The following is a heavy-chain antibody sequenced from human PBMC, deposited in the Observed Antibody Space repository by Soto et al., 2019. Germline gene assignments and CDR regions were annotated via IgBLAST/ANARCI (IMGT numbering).Heavy chain of an antibody. J-gene: IGHJ4*02. CDR1: GYTFTSYG. D-gene: IGHD1-1*01. CDR2: ISAHNGNT. Sequence: QVHLVQSGGEAKKPGASVKVSCKASGYTFTSYGITWVRQAPGQGLEWMGWISAHNGNTDYAQKLQGRVIVTRDTSTSTAYMELRSLISDDTAVYYCARGRYGDYWGQGALVTVSS. CDR3: ARGRYGDY. V-gene: IGHV1-18*01.